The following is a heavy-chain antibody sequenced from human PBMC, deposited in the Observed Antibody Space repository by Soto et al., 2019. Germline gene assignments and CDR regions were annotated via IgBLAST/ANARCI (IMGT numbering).Heavy chain of an antibody. Sequence: PSETLSLTCTVSGGSMRSYYWSWIRQPPGKGLEWIGYIYYSGTTNYNPSLKSRVTISVDTSRNQFFLMLNSVTAADTAVYFCSADHPHTAIGWPVWGQGTTVTVSS. CDR2: IYYSGTT. J-gene: IGHJ6*02. V-gene: IGHV4-59*01. CDR3: SADHPHTAIGWPV. CDR1: GGSMRSYY.